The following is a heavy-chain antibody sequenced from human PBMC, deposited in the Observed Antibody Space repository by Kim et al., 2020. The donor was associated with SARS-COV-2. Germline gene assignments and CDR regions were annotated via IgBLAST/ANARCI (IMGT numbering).Heavy chain of an antibody. J-gene: IGHJ4*02. Sequence: LKSRVTISVDTSKNQFSLKLSSVTAADTAVYYCARDGPYYYDSSGYLDYWGQGTLVTVSS. CDR3: ARDGPYYYDSSGYLDY. D-gene: IGHD3-22*01. V-gene: IGHV4-59*01.